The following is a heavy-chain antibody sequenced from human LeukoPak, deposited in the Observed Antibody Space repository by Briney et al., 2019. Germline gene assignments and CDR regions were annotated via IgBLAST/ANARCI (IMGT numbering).Heavy chain of an antibody. V-gene: IGHV4-4*07. J-gene: IGHJ6*03. CDR2: IYTSGST. D-gene: IGHD6-19*01. CDR3: ARDSVHPVAGMGATLTYYYYYYMDV. CDR1: GGSISNKY. Sequence: SETLSLTCTVSGGSISNKYWSWIRQPPGKGLEWIGRIYTSGSTNYNPSLKSRVTMSVDTSKNQFSLKLSSVTAADTAVYYCARDSVHPVAGMGATLTYYYYYYMDVWGKGTTVTISS.